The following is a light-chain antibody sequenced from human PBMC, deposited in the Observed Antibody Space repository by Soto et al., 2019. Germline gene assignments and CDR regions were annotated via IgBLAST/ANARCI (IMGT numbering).Light chain of an antibody. J-gene: IGKJ1*01. CDR2: DAS. CDR1: QSISSW. CDR3: QQYNNYPET. Sequence: DIQMTQSPSTLSASVGDRVTITCRASQSISSWLAWYQQKPGKAPKLLIYDASSLESGVPSRFSGSGSGTEFTLTISSLQPDDFATYYCQQYNNYPETFGQGTKVEIK. V-gene: IGKV1-5*01.